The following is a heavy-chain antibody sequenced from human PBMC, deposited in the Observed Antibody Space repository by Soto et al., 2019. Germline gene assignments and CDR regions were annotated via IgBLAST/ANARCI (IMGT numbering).Heavy chain of an antibody. J-gene: IGHJ5*02. D-gene: IGHD3-16*01. V-gene: IGHV3-23*01. CDR3: AKDRAYDYIWGSYGLENWFDP. CDR1: GFTFSSYA. Sequence: HPGGSLRLSCAASGFTFSSYAMSWVRQAPGKGLEWVSAISGSGGSTYYADSVKGRFTISRDNSKNTLYLQMNSLRAEDTAVYYCAKDRAYDYIWGSYGLENWFDPWGQGTLVTVSS. CDR2: ISGSGGST.